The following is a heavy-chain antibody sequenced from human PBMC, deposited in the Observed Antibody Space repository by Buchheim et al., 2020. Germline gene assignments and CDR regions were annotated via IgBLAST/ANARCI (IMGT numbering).Heavy chain of an antibody. CDR1: GFTFSSYA. Sequence: EVQLLESGGGLVQPGGSLRLSCAASGFTFSSYAMSWVRQAPGKGLEWVSAISGSGGSTYYADSVKGRFTLSRDNSKNTLYLQMNSLRAEDTAVYYCATEAGYSSGWYEEYYYGMDVWGQGTT. V-gene: IGHV3-23*01. CDR2: ISGSGGST. J-gene: IGHJ6*02. D-gene: IGHD6-19*01. CDR3: ATEAGYSSGWYEEYYYGMDV.